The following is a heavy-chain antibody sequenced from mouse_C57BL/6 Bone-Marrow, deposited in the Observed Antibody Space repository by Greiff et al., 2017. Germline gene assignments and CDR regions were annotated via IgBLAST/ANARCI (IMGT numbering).Heavy chain of an antibody. J-gene: IGHJ2*01. V-gene: IGHV1-64*01. CDR2: IHPNSGST. CDR3: ARSLSYYFDY. D-gene: IGHD6-2*01. Sequence: VQLQQPGAELVKPGASVKLSCKASGYTFTSYWMHWVKQRPGQGLEWIGMIHPNSGSTNYNEKFKSKATLTVDKSSSTAYMQLSSLTSEDAAVYYCARSLSYYFDYWGQGTTLTVSS. CDR1: GYTFTSYW.